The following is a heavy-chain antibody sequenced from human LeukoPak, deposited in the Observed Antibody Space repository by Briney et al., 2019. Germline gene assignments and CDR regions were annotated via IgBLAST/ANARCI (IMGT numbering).Heavy chain of an antibody. J-gene: IGHJ4*02. CDR3: AKIQDITMIVVVITAFDY. D-gene: IGHD3-22*01. CDR2: ISGSGGST. V-gene: IGHV3-23*01. Sequence: GGSLRLSCAASGFTFSSYGMSWVRQAPGKGLEWVSAISGSGGSTYYADSVKGRFTISRDNSKNTLYLRMNSLRAEDTAVYYCAKIQDITMIVVVITAFDYWGQGTLVTVSS. CDR1: GFTFSSYG.